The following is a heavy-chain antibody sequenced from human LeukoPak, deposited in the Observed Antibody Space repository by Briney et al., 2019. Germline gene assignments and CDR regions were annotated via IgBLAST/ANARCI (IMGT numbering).Heavy chain of an antibody. V-gene: IGHV3-30-3*01. CDR3: ARAEGRIQLWSRYYYGMDV. CDR2: ISYDGSNK. Sequence: GRSLRLSCAASGFTFSSYAMHWVRQAPGKGLEWVAVISYDGSNKYYADSVKGRFTISRDNSKNTLHLQMNSLRAEDTAVYYCARAEGRIQLWSRYYYGMDVWGQGTTVTVSS. D-gene: IGHD5-18*01. CDR1: GFTFSSYA. J-gene: IGHJ6*01.